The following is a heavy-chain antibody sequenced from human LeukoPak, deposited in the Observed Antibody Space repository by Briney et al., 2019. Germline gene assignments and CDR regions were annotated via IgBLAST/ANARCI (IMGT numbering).Heavy chain of an antibody. CDR3: AREQYDFNAFDI. V-gene: IGHV4-39*07. J-gene: IGHJ3*02. D-gene: IGHD3/OR15-3a*01. CDR2: IYYSGST. CDR1: GGSISSSTYY. Sequence: SETLSLNCTVSGGSISSSTYYWGWIRQPPGKGLEWIGSIYYSGSTYYNPSLKSRVTISVDTSKNQFSLKLSSVTAADTAVYYCAREQYDFNAFDIWGQGTMVTVSS.